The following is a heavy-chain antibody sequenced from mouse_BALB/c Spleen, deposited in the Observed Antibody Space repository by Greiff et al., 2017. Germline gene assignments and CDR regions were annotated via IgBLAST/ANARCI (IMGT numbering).Heavy chain of an antibody. J-gene: IGHJ4*01. Sequence: VQGVESGAELVRPGTSVKVSCKASGYAFTNYLIEWVKQRPGQGLEWIGVINPGSGGTNYNEKFKGKATLTADKSSSTAYMQLSSLTSDDSAVYFCAREGDGYFPYAMDYWGQGTSVTVSS. V-gene: IGHV1-54*01. D-gene: IGHD2-3*01. CDR2: INPGSGGT. CDR3: AREGDGYFPYAMDY. CDR1: GYAFTNYL.